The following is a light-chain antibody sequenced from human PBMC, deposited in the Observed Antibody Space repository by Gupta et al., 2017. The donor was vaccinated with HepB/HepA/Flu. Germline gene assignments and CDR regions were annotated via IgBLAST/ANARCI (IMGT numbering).Light chain of an antibody. Sequence: SYELTQPPSVSVSPGQTASITCSGDKLGHKYLYWYQQKPGQSPVLVIYQDTKRPSGIPERFSGSNSGNTATLTISGTQARDEADYYCQAWDTSVVFGGGTKLTVL. J-gene: IGLJ2*01. CDR1: KLGHKY. CDR3: QAWDTSVV. V-gene: IGLV3-1*01. CDR2: QDT.